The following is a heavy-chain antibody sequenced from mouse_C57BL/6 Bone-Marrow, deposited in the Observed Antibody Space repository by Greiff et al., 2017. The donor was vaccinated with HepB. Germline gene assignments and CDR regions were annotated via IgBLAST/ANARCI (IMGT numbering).Heavy chain of an antibody. CDR2: IHPNSGST. J-gene: IGHJ2*01. CDR3: TRRGIYDYALYY. Sequence: VKLMESGAELVKPGASVKLSCKASGYTFTSYWMHWVKQRPGQGLEWIGMIHPNSGSTNYNEKFKSKATLTVDKSSSTAYMQFSSLTSEDSAVYYCTRRGIYDYALYYWGQGTTLTVSS. V-gene: IGHV1-64*01. CDR1: GYTFTSYW. D-gene: IGHD2-4*01.